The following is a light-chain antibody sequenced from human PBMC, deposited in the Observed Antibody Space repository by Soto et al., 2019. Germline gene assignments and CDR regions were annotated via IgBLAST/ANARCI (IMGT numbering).Light chain of an antibody. CDR1: SSNIGSNT. CDR3: AAWDDSLNSYV. CDR2: SNN. Sequence: QSALTQTPSASGTPGQRVTISCSGSSSNIGSNTVTWYQQLPGTAPKLLIYSNNQRPSGVPDRFSGSKSGTSASLAISGLQSEDEADYYCAAWDDSLNSYVFGTGTKLTVL. J-gene: IGLJ1*01. V-gene: IGLV1-44*01.